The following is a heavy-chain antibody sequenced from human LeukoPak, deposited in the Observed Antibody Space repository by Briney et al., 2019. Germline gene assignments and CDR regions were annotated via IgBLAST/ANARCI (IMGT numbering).Heavy chain of an antibody. J-gene: IGHJ4*02. Sequence: ASVKVSCKASGYTFTSYDINWVRQATGQGVEWMGWMNPNSGNTGYAQKFQGRVTMTRNTSISTAYMELSSLRSEDTAVYYCARGSKEDYYDSSGYLLEDYWGQGALVTVSS. CDR1: GYTFTSYD. V-gene: IGHV1-8*01. CDR2: MNPNSGNT. CDR3: ARGSKEDYYDSSGYLLEDY. D-gene: IGHD3-22*01.